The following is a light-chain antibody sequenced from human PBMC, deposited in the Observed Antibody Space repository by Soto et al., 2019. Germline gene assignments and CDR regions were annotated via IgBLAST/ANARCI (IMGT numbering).Light chain of an antibody. V-gene: IGLV1-40*01. CDR2: GNN. Sequence: QSVLTQPPSVSGAPGQRVTLSCTGSSSNIGAGYDVHWYQQFPGTAPKLLIYGNNNQPSGVPDRFSGSKSGTSTSLAITGLQAEDEADYYCQSYDSSLSEVVFGGGTKVTVL. J-gene: IGLJ2*01. CDR3: QSYDSSLSEVV. CDR1: SSNIGAGYD.